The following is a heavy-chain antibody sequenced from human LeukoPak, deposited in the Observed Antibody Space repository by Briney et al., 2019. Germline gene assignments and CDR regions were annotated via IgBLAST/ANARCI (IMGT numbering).Heavy chain of an antibody. J-gene: IGHJ5*02. V-gene: IGHV4-59*08. CDR2: IYYSGST. Sequence: PSETLSLTCTGSGGSISSYYWSWIRQPPGKGLEWIGYIYYSGSTNYNPSLKSRVTISVDTSKNQFSLKLSSVTAADTAVYYCARHGRWRARDNWFDPWGQGTLVTVSS. CDR1: GGSISSYY. D-gene: IGHD4-23*01. CDR3: ARHGRWRARDNWFDP.